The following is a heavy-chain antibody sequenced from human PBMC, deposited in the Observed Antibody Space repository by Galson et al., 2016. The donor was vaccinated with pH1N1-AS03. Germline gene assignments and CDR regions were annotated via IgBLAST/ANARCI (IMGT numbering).Heavy chain of an antibody. V-gene: IGHV3-23*01. Sequence: SLRLSCAASGFTFSKYAMSWVRQAPGKGLEWVSSISGRGGSSFYADSVKGRFTISRDNSKNTLYLQLNSLRVEGTAIYYCAKRPRSDDYWGQGTLVTVSS. CDR2: ISGRGGSS. J-gene: IGHJ4*02. CDR1: GFTFSKYA. CDR3: AKRPRSDDY.